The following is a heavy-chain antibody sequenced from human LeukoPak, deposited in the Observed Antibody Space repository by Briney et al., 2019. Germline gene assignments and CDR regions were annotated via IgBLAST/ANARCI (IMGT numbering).Heavy chain of an antibody. J-gene: IGHJ4*02. CDR1: GFTFSSFA. Sequence: GGSLRLSCAASGFTFSSFAMNWVRQAPGKGLEWVSGISGSGGGTYYADSVKGRFTISRDNSKNTLYLQLNSLRAEDTAVYYCAKDKREYTYGAFDYWGQGTLVTVSS. CDR2: ISGSGGGT. D-gene: IGHD5-18*01. V-gene: IGHV3-23*01. CDR3: AKDKREYTYGAFDY.